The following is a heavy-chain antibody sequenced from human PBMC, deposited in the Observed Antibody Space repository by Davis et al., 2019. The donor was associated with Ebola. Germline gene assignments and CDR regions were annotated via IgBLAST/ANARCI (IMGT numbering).Heavy chain of an antibody. CDR3: ANTKGVSSPVDY. J-gene: IGHJ4*02. Sequence: ASVKVSCKASGYTFTGYYMHWVRQAPGQGLEWMGWINPNSGGTNYAQKFQGRVTMTRDTSITTAYMELSRLKSDDTAVYYCANTKGVSSPVDYWGQGTLVTVSS. V-gene: IGHV1-2*02. CDR2: INPNSGGT. D-gene: IGHD2-8*01. CDR1: GYTFTGYY.